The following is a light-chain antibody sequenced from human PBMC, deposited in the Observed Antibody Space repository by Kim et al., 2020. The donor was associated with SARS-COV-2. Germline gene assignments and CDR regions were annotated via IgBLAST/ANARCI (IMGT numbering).Light chain of an antibody. CDR2: RDS. Sequence: VSVALGQMARITGGGNNIGSKNVPWYQQKPGQAPVLVIYRDSNRPSGIPERFSGSNSGNTATLTISRAQAGDEADYYCQVWDSRGVFGGGTQLTVL. CDR3: QVWDSRGV. CDR1: NIGSKN. V-gene: IGLV3-9*01. J-gene: IGLJ3*02.